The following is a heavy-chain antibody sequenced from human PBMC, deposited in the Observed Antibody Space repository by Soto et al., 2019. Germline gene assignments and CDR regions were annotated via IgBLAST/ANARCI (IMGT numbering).Heavy chain of an antibody. CDR1: GFTFSSYA. J-gene: IGHJ4*02. CDR3: AKCRSSGYVCSDFDY. D-gene: IGHD5-12*01. Sequence: HPGGSLRLSCAASGFTFSSYAMSWVRQAPGKGLEWVSAISGSGGSTYYADSVKGRFTISRDNSKNTLYLQMNSLRAEDTAVYYCAKCRSSGYVCSDFDYWGQGTLVTVSS. CDR2: ISGSGGST. V-gene: IGHV3-23*01.